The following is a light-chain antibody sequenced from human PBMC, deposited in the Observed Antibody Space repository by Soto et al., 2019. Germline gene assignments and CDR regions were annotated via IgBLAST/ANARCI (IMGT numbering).Light chain of an antibody. Sequence: EIVLTQSPATLSLSPGDRATLSCRASQSVSSYLAWYQQKPGQAPRLLIYDASNRATGIPARFSGIGSGTVVAPTIYFREPKDFADYYCQQRSNWPSTFGGGTKVEIK. V-gene: IGKV3-11*01. J-gene: IGKJ4*01. CDR3: QQRSNWPST. CDR1: QSVSSY. CDR2: DAS.